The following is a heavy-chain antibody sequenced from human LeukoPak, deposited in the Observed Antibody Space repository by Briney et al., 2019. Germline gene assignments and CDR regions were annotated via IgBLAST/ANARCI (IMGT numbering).Heavy chain of an antibody. CDR1: GYTFTSYG. V-gene: IGHV1-8*01. CDR2: MNPNSGNT. J-gene: IGHJ5*02. D-gene: IGHD4-23*01. CDR3: ARMDYGGNDVNWFDP. Sequence: ASVKVSCKASGYTFTSYGINWARQATGQGLEWMGWMNPNSGNTGYAQKFQGRVTMTRNTSISTAYMGLSSLRSDDTAVYYCARMDYGGNDVNWFDPWGQGTLVTVSS.